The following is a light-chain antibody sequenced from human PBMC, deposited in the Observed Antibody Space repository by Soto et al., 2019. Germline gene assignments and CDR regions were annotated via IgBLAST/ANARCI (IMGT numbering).Light chain of an antibody. V-gene: IGLV1-47*01. Sequence: QSVLTQPPSTSGTPGQRVTISCSGSSSNIGSNYVYWYQQLPGMAPKLLIYRITQRPSGVPDRFSGSKSGTSASLAISGLRSEDEADYYCAAWDDSLSGPVFGGGTKLTVL. CDR1: SSNIGSNY. CDR3: AAWDDSLSGPV. J-gene: IGLJ2*01. CDR2: RIT.